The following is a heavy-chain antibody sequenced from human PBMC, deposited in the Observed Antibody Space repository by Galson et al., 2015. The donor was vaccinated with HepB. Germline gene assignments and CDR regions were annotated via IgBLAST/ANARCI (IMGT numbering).Heavy chain of an antibody. CDR1: GFTFSNYA. Sequence: SLRLSCAASGFTFSNYAVSWVRQARGKGLEWVSTISASGADTKYAESVNGRFTISRDNANNTLSLQVTGPRDEDTALYFCAKGRYASRSHFDSWGQGALVTVSS. J-gene: IGHJ4*02. CDR2: ISASGADT. V-gene: IGHV3-23*01. D-gene: IGHD3-16*01. CDR3: AKGRYASRSHFDS.